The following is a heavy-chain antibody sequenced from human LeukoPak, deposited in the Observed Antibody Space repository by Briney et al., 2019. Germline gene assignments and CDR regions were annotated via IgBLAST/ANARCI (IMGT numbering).Heavy chain of an antibody. V-gene: IGHV4-59*01. Sequence: SETLSLTCAVYGGSFSGYYWSWIRQPPGKGLEWIGYIYYSGSTNYNPSLKSRVTISVDTSKNQFSLKLSSVTAADTAVYYCAIYDSSGYSSSSGYWGQGTLVTVSS. CDR2: IYYSGST. D-gene: IGHD3-22*01. CDR3: AIYDSSGYSSSSGY. CDR1: GGSFSGYY. J-gene: IGHJ4*02.